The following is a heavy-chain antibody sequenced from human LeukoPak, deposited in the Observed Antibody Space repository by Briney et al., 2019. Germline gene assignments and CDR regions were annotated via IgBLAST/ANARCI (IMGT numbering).Heavy chain of an antibody. Sequence: PSETLSLTCAVSGGSISSGSYSWSWIRQPPGKGLEWIGYIYPRGNTYYNPSLKSRVILSLDKSANQFSLDLSSVTAADTAVYYCARFSPRAMGNYLDFWGQGTLVTVSS. V-gene: IGHV4-30-2*01. CDR1: GGSISSGSYS. D-gene: IGHD7-27*01. J-gene: IGHJ4*02. CDR3: ARFSPRAMGNYLDF. CDR2: IYPRGNT.